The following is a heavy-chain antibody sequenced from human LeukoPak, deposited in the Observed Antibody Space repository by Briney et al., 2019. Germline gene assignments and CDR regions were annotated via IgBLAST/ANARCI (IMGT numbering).Heavy chain of an antibody. CDR2: IYYTRTT. CDR1: GGSISSASDY. J-gene: IGHJ4*02. V-gene: IGHV4-39*01. Sequence: PSETLSLTCSVSGGSISSASDYWAWIRQPPGKGLEWIGSIYYTRTTYYNPSIASRLTISAETTKSLFSLRLSSVTAADTAVYYCARRNMVRGLRAFDIWGQGILVTVSS. D-gene: IGHD3-10*01. CDR3: ARRNMVRGLRAFDI.